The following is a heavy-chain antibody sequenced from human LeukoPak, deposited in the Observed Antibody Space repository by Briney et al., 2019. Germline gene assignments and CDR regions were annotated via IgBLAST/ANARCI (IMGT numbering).Heavy chain of an antibody. CDR1: GGSFSGYY. J-gene: IGHJ4*02. CDR2: INHSGST. Sequence: SETLSLTCAVYGGSFSGYYWSWIRQPPRKGLEWIGEINHSGSTNYNPSLKSRVTISVDTSKNQFSLKLSSVTAADTAVYYCAREFPDVLRYSDWRGRYFDYWGQGTLVTVSS. D-gene: IGHD3-9*01. CDR3: AREFPDVLRYSDWRGRYFDY. V-gene: IGHV4-34*01.